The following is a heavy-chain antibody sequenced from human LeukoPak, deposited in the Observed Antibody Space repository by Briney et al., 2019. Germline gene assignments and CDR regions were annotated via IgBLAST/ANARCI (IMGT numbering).Heavy chain of an antibody. CDR3: ARVPLYSSSSRAFDI. CDR1: GGSISSGGYY. D-gene: IGHD6-6*01. CDR2: IYHSGST. Sequence: PSQTLSLTCTVSGGSISSGGYYWSWIRQPPGKGLEWIGYIYHSGSTYYNPSLKSRVTISVDRSKNQFSLKLSSVTAADSAVYYCARVPLYSSSSRAFDIWGQGTMVTVSS. V-gene: IGHV4-30-2*01. J-gene: IGHJ3*02.